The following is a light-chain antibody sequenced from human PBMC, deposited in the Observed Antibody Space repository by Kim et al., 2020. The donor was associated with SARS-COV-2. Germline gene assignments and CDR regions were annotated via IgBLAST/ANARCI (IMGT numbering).Light chain of an antibody. J-gene: IGKJ4*01. CDR3: QQSDSTPLT. CDR1: QSISRY. V-gene: IGKV1-39*01. Sequence: ASVGDRVTITCRASQSISRYLNWYQQKPGKAPKLLIYAASTLQSGVPSRFSGSGSGTDFTLTISSLQPEDVATYYCQQSDSTPLTFGGGTKVDIK. CDR2: AAS.